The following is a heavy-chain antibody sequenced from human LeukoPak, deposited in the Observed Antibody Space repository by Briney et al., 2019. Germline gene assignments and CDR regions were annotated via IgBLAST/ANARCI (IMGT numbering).Heavy chain of an antibody. J-gene: IGHJ4*02. V-gene: IGHV1-69*04. CDR2: SIPILGLP. CDR3: TLIDYYDSSKMGQFDY. CDR1: GGSFSSYA. D-gene: IGHD3-22*01. Sequence: SVKVSCKASGGSFSSYAFSWVRQAPGQGLEWIGRSIPILGLPDYAQKFRGRVTITADKATATAYMELSSLRSDDTAVYYCTLIDYYDSSKMGQFDYWGQGTLVTVSS.